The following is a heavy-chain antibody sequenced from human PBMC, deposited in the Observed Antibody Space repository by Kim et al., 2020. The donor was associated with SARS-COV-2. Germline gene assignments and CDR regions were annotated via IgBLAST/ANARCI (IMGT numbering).Heavy chain of an antibody. D-gene: IGHD2-8*01. Sequence: SETLSLTCTVSGGSVSSGSFYWGWVRQPPGKGLEWIGYIHYNGRTNYNPSLKSRVTMSLDTSKSQFSLRLTSVTAADTAVYFCARERAINVMALFADSWGPGMLVTVSS. CDR3: ARERAINVMALFADS. CDR1: GGSVSSGSFY. CDR2: IHYNGRT. V-gene: IGHV4-61*01. J-gene: IGHJ4*02.